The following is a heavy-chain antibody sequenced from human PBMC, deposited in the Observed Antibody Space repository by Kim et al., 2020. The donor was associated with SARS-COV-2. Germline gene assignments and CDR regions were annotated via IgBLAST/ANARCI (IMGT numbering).Heavy chain of an antibody. CDR2: IRSKAYGGTI. D-gene: IGHD3-9*01. CDR3: TRVSARSDILTGPLD. CDR1: GFTFGDYT. Sequence: GGSLRLSCTASGFTFGDYTMNWFRQAPGKGVDWVGFIRSKAYGGTIEYAASVKGRFTISRDDSKSIAYLQMNSLKTEDTAMYFCTRVSARSDILTGPLD. V-gene: IGHV3-49*03. J-gene: IGHJ4*01.